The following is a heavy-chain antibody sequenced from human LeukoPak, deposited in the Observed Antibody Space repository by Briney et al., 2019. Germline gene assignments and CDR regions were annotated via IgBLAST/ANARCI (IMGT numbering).Heavy chain of an antibody. Sequence: GGSLRLSCAASGLSVSSNHMAWVRQAPGKGLEWVSVIYTGGITYYADSVQGRFIISRDNSKNTLYLQMNSLRAEDTAVYYCAKDLTADMIVVVIPVDYWGQGTLVTVSS. CDR1: GLSVSSNH. CDR3: AKDLTADMIVVVIPVDY. V-gene: IGHV3-53*01. CDR2: IYTGGIT. D-gene: IGHD3-22*01. J-gene: IGHJ4*02.